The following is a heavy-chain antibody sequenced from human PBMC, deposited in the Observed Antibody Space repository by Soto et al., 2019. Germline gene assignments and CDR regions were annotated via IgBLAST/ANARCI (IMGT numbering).Heavy chain of an antibody. J-gene: IGHJ6*03. CDR3: ARASSSWYYYYMDV. V-gene: IGHV3-33*01. D-gene: IGHD6-13*01. CDR2: IWYDGSNK. Sequence: GGSLRLSCAASGFTFSSYGMHWVRQAPGKGLEWVAVIWYDGSNKYYADSVKGRFTISRDNSKNTLYLQMNSLRAEDTAVYYCARASSSWYYYYMDVWGKGTTVTVSS. CDR1: GFTFSSYG.